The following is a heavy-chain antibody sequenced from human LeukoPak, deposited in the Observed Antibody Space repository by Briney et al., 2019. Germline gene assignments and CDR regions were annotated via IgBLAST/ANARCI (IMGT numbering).Heavy chain of an antibody. CDR2: IYYSGNT. CDR1: GGAISSSSDY. Sequence: SETLSLTCTVSGGAISSSSDYWGWIRQPPGKGLEWIGSIYYSGNTYYNPSLKSRVTISVDTSKNQFSLKLSSVTAADTAVYYCARAWHRGSPRTYYDFWSGYFFDYWGQGTLVTVSS. CDR3: ARAWHRGSPRTYYDFWSGYFFDY. V-gene: IGHV4-39*01. J-gene: IGHJ4*02. D-gene: IGHD3-3*01.